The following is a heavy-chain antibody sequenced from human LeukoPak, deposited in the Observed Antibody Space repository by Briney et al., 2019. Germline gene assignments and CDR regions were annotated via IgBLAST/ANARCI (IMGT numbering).Heavy chain of an antibody. Sequence: ASVKVSCKASGYTFTNYDINWVRQATGQGLEWMGWMNPNSGNTGYAQKFQGRVTMTRNTSISTAYMELSSLRSEDTAVYYCAREGLEYSSSWYPYMDVWGKGTTVTVSS. J-gene: IGHJ6*03. CDR3: AREGLEYSSSWYPYMDV. V-gene: IGHV1-8*01. CDR1: GYTFTNYD. D-gene: IGHD6-13*01. CDR2: MNPNSGNT.